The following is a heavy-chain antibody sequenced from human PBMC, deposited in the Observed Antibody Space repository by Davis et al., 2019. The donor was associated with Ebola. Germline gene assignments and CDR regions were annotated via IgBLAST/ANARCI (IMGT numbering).Heavy chain of an antibody. CDR1: GFTFTNYA. J-gene: IGHJ4*02. CDR2: VNREGGAI. CDR3: ARELGYGSGVDY. Sequence: GGSLRLSCAASGFTFTNYAMNWVRQAPGKGLEFISHVNREGGAIGYADSVKGRFTISRDISTNAVYLQMSSLGVADTALYYCARELGYGSGVDYWGQGTLVTVSS. D-gene: IGHD3-10*01. V-gene: IGHV3-23*01.